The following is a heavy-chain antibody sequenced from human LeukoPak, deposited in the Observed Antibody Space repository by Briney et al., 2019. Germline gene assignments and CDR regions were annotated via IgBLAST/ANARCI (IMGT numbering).Heavy chain of an antibody. J-gene: IGHJ5*02. CDR3: ARSGAAGNWFDP. Sequence: ASVKVSCKASGHTFTGYYMHWVRQAPGQGLEWMGWINPNSGGTNYAQKFQGRVTMTRDTSISTAYMELSRLRSDDTAVYYCARSGAAGNWFDPWGQGTLVTVSS. V-gene: IGHV1-2*02. CDR1: GHTFTGYY. D-gene: IGHD6-13*01. CDR2: INPNSGGT.